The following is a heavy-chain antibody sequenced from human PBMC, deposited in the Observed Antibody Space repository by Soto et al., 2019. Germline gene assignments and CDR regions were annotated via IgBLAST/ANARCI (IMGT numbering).Heavy chain of an antibody. CDR3: AKATLANWGSYYYYGMDV. CDR2: LNGGTGTA. V-gene: IGHV1-3*01. D-gene: IGHD7-27*01. Sequence: ASVKVSCKASGYTFSTYGMHWVRQAPGQSLEWMGWLNGGTGTANYAQKFQGRVTITADESTSTAYMELSSLRSEDTAVYYCAKATLANWGSYYYYGMDVWGQGATVTVSS. CDR1: GYTFSTYG. J-gene: IGHJ6*02.